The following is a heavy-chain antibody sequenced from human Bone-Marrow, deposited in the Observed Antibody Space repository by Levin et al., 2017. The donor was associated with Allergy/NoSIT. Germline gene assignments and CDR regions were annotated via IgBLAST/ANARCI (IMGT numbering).Heavy chain of an antibody. J-gene: IGHJ5*02. Sequence: GGSLRLSCAGSGFSFSSDWMAWVRQAPGKGLEFVAQIKEDGSEKYYVGSVKGRFTISRDNAKSSLYLQMNSLRVDDTAVYYCARDRGGGYFYFHEDYTTSGQGTLVTVSS. CDR1: GFSFSSDW. D-gene: IGHD2-2*02. V-gene: IGHV3-7*01. CDR3: ARDRGGGYFYFHEDYTT. CDR2: IKEDGSEK.